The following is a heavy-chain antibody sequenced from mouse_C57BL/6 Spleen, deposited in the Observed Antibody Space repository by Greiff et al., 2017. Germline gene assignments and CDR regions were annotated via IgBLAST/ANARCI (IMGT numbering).Heavy chain of an antibody. D-gene: IGHD1-1*01. CDR1: GYTFTSYW. Sequence: QVQLQQSGADLAKPGASVKLSCKASGYTFTSYWMHWVKQRPGQGLEWIGYINPSSGYTKYNQKVKDKATLTADKSSSTAYMHLSSLNYADSAVYYCARGIISTVVGYWGQGTTLTVSS. V-gene: IGHV1-7*01. J-gene: IGHJ2*01. CDR3: ARGIISTVVGY. CDR2: INPSSGYT.